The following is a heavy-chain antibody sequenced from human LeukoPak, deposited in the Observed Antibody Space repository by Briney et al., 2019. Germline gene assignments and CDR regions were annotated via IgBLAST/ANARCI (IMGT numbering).Heavy chain of an antibody. Sequence: AGGSLRLSCAASGFTFSSYAMHWVRQAPGKGLEWVSVISGSGGSTYYADSVKGRFTISRDNSKNTLYLQMNSLRAEDTAVYYCAKDSHYDILTGYPTAFDYWGQGTLVTVSS. CDR2: ISGSGGST. V-gene: IGHV3-23*01. CDR3: AKDSHYDILTGYPTAFDY. CDR1: GFTFSSYA. D-gene: IGHD3-9*01. J-gene: IGHJ4*02.